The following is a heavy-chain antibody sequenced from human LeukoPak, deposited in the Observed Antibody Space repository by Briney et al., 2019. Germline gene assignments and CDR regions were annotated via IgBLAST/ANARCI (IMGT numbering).Heavy chain of an antibody. CDR3: ARPSSYSGSYYDY. V-gene: IGHV4-34*01. J-gene: IGHJ4*02. CDR1: GGSLSPYW. CDR2: IKYSGHT. D-gene: IGHD1-26*01. Sequence: SETLSLTCEVYGGSLSPYWWSWIRQPPGKGLEWIGEIKYSGHTNYNPSLESRVTISVDTSKKQFSLKLSSVTAADTAIYYCARPSSYSGSYYDYWGQGTLVTVSS.